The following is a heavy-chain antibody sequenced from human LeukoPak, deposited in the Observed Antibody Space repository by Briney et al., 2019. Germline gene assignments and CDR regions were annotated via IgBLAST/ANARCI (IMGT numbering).Heavy chain of an antibody. J-gene: IGHJ5*02. D-gene: IGHD2-2*01. V-gene: IGHV4-34*01. CDR1: GGSFSGYY. CDR3: ARHVRPVPAAYSWFDP. Sequence: PSETLSLTCAVYGGSFSGYYWSWIRQPPGKGLEWIWEINHSGSTNYNPSLKSRVTISVDTSKNQFSLKLCSVTAADTAVYYCARHVRPVPAAYSWFDPWGQGTLVTVSS. CDR2: INHSGST.